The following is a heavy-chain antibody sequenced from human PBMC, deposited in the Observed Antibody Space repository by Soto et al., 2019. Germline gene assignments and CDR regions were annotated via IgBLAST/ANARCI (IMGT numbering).Heavy chain of an antibody. V-gene: IGHV3-21*01. CDR3: ASFIDGDSGDY. Sequence: EVQLVESGGGLVKPGGSLRLSCAASGFTFSDYGMNWVRQAPGKGLEGVSFISRSGTDIKYADAVEGRFTISRGNDKNARSRQMNSLRVEDTAVYYCASFIDGDSGDYWGQGTLVTVSS. CDR1: GFTFSDYG. CDR2: ISRSGTDI. D-gene: IGHD3-10*01. J-gene: IGHJ4*02.